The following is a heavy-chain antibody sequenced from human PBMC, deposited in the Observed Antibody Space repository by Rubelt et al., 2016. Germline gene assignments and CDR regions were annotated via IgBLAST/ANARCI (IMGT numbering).Heavy chain of an antibody. V-gene: IGHV1-3*01. D-gene: IGHD3-16*01. Sequence: QVQLVQSGAEVKKPGSSVKVSCKASGYTFTSYAMHWVRQAPGQRLEWMGWINAGNGNTKYSQKFQGRVPITRDTSARPAYMELSSLRSEDTAVYYCARKGYGYGMDVWGQGTTVTVSS. CDR1: GYTFTSYA. CDR2: INAGNGNT. CDR3: ARKGYGYGMDV. J-gene: IGHJ6*02.